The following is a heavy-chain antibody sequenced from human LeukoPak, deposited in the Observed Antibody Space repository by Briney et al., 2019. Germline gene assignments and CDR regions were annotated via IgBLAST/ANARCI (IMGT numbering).Heavy chain of an antibody. V-gene: IGHV1-18*04. D-gene: IGHD2-2*01. CDR3: ARDSVVVPAAPLDY. CDR2: ISAYNGNT. J-gene: IGHJ4*02. CDR1: GYTFTSYY. Sequence: ASVRVSCKASGYTFTSYYMHWVRQAAGQGLEWMGWISAYNGNTNYAQKLQGRVTMTTDTSTSTAYMELRSLRSDDTAVYYCARDSVVVPAAPLDYWGQGTLVTVSS.